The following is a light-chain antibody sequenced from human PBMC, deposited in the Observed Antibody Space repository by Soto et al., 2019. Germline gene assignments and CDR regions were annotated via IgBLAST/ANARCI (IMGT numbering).Light chain of an antibody. V-gene: IGKV2-28*01. J-gene: IGKJ4*01. CDR1: QSLLHSSGSNF. CDR3: MQVLQAPLS. Sequence: EIVMTQSPLSLPVTPGEPASISCRSSQSLLHSSGSNFLDWYLQKPGQSPHILIYLGSNRAAGVPDRFSGSGSGTDFTLKISRVEAEDVGVYYCMQVLQAPLSFGGGTRVQIQ. CDR2: LGS.